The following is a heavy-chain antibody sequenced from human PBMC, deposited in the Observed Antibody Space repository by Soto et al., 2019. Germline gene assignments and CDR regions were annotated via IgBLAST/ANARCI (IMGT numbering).Heavy chain of an antibody. Sequence: GGSLRLSCAACGFTVSNYWMSWVRQAPGKGLEWVAKIKQDESEIYYGDSVKGRFTISRDNAKNSLYLQMNSLRVEDTAVYYGAAVITIWALDIWGQGTMDTVSS. V-gene: IGHV3-7*01. CDR3: AAVITIWALDI. CDR1: GFTVSNYW. CDR2: IKQDESEI. J-gene: IGHJ3*02. D-gene: IGHD3-3*01.